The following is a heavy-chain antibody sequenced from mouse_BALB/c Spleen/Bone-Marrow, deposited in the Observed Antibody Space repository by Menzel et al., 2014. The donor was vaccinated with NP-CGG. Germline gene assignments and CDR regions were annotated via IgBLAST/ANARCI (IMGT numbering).Heavy chain of an antibody. CDR2: ISTYYGNA. Sequence: VQLEESGAELMRTGVSVKISCKGSGYTFTDYAMHRVKQSHAKSLEWIGVISTYYGNASYNQKFKGKATMTVDKSSSTAYMELARLTSEDAAIYYCARRCNDEARHYWGQGASVPVSS. CDR3: ARRCNDEARHY. D-gene: IGHD2-1*01. CDR1: GYTFTDYA. V-gene: IGHV1S137*01. J-gene: IGHJ4*01.